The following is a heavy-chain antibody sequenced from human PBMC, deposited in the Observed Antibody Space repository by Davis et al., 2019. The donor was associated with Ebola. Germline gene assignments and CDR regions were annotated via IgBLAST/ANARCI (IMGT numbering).Heavy chain of an antibody. Sequence: SCSASAFTIISSCMSWVRQAPGKGLEWVANIKQDGSEKYYVDSVKGRFTISRDNAKNSLYLQMNSLRAEDTAVYYCARERVVAVDYWGQGTLVTVSS. CDR1: AFTIISSC. CDR2: IKQDGSEK. D-gene: IGHD3-3*01. CDR3: ARERVVAVDY. J-gene: IGHJ4*02. V-gene: IGHV3-7*03.